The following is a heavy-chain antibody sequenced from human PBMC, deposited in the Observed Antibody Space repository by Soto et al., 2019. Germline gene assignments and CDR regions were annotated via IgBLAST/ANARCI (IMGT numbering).Heavy chain of an antibody. CDR3: AKAATAMVTVDY. J-gene: IGHJ4*02. CDR2: ISYDGSNK. D-gene: IGHD5-18*01. CDR1: GFTFSSYG. Sequence: GGSLRLSCAASGFTFSSYGMHWVRQAPGKGLEWVPVISYDGSNKYYADSVKGRFTISRDNSKNTLYLQMNSLRAEDTAVYYCAKAATAMVTVDYWGQGTLVTVSS. V-gene: IGHV3-30*18.